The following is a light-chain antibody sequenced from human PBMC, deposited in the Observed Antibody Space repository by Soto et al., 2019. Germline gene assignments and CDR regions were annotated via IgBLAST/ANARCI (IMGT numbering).Light chain of an antibody. Sequence: EIVFTQSPGTLSLSPGERATLPCRASQSVSISYLAWYQQKPGQAPRLLIYGASSRATGIPDRSSGSGSGTDFTLTISRLEPEDFAVYYCQQYGSSSWTFGQGTNVDTK. CDR1: QSVSISY. CDR2: GAS. V-gene: IGKV3-20*01. J-gene: IGKJ1*01. CDR3: QQYGSSSWT.